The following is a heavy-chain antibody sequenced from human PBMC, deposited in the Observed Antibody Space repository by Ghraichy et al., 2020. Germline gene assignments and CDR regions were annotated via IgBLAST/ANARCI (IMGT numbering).Heavy chain of an antibody. D-gene: IGHD7-27*01. Sequence: LSLTCAASGFTFSSYDMTWVRQAPGKGLEWVSYISSGSGTTIFYADSVRGRFTISRDNAKNSLDLQMNSLRADDTAIYYCARDRAWAFDFWGQGTLVTVSS. J-gene: IGHJ4*02. CDR3: ARDRAWAFDF. V-gene: IGHV3-48*01. CDR1: GFTFSSYD. CDR2: ISSGSGTTI.